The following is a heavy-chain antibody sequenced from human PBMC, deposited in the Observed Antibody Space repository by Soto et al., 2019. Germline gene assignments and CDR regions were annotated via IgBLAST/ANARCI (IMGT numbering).Heavy chain of an antibody. CDR2: IYYSGST. Sequence: PSETLSLTCTVSGGSISSYYWSWIRQPPGKGLEWIGYIYYSGSTNYNPSLKSRVTISVDTSKNQFSLKMSSVTAADTAVYYCAKARCTTSNCSVPDYWGQGTLVTVSS. CDR3: AKARCTTSNCSVPDY. J-gene: IGHJ4*02. V-gene: IGHV4-59*08. CDR1: GGSISSYY. D-gene: IGHD2-8*01.